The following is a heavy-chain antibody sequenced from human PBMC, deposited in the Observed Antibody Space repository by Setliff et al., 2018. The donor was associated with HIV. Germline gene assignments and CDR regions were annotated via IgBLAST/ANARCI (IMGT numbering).Heavy chain of an antibody. V-gene: IGHV3-30*01. J-gene: IGHJ4*02. CDR2: ISYDGSNK. CDR1: GIIFTDAW. CDR3: ARDGGGSLDLDY. Sequence: GGSLRLSCTTSGIIFTDAWMNWVRRAPGKGLEWVAVISYDGSNKYYADSVKGRFTIPRDNSKNTLYLQMNSLRAEDTAVYYCARDGGGSLDLDYWGQGTLVTVSS. D-gene: IGHD1-26*01.